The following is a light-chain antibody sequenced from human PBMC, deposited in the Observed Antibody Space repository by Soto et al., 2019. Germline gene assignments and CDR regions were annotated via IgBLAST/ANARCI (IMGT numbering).Light chain of an antibody. J-gene: IGKJ5*01. CDR1: QSISSW. V-gene: IGKV1-5*01. CDR2: DAS. Sequence: DIELTHSPSFLSSSVGDIVTITCRSSQSISSWFAWYQQKPGKAPKLLIYDASSLESGVPSRFSGSGSGTEFTLTISSLQPDDFATYYCQQYNSYSPITFGQGTRLEI. CDR3: QQYNSYSPIT.